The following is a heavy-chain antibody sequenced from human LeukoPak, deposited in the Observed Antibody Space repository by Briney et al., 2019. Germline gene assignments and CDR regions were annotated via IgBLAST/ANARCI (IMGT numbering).Heavy chain of an antibody. V-gene: IGHV3-23*01. Sequence: PGGSLRLSCVVSGISLSNYAMTWVRQAPGKGLEWVSAISGSGGSTYYADCVKGRFTISRDNSKNTLFLQMNSLRAEDTAVYYCAKDLGYCSSFSCPFDYWGQGTLVTVSS. CDR3: AKDLGYCSSFSCPFDY. J-gene: IGHJ4*02. CDR1: GISLSNYA. D-gene: IGHD2-2*01. CDR2: ISGSGGST.